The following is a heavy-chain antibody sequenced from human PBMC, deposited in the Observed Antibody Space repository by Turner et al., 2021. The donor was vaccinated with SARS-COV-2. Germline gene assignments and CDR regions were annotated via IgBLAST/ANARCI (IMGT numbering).Heavy chain of an antibody. CDR2: VDPEDGDT. Sequence: QIQLVQSGAEVKTPGATLKVSNKASGYTLIELSIHWVRQAPGKGLEWMGGVDPEDGDTIYAQKFQGRVTMTEDISTDTAYMELSSLRSEDTVVYYCASAPPYCTNGVCPNWFDPWGQGTLVTVSS. V-gene: IGHV1-24*01. D-gene: IGHD2-8*01. CDR3: ASAPPYCTNGVCPNWFDP. CDR1: GYTLIELS. J-gene: IGHJ5*02.